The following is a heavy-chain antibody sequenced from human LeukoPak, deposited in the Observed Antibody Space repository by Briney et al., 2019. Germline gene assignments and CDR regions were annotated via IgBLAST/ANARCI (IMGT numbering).Heavy chain of an antibody. J-gene: IGHJ4*02. CDR2: TNPNSGGT. CDR3: ARVARSAWALLLLDY. Sequence: GASVKVSCKASGYTFTGYYMHWVRQAPGQGLEWMGWTNPNSGGTNYAQKFQGRVTMTRDTSISTAYMELSRLRSDDTAVYYGARVARSAWALLLLDYWGQGTLVTVSS. V-gene: IGHV1-2*02. D-gene: IGHD1-26*01. CDR1: GYTFTGYY.